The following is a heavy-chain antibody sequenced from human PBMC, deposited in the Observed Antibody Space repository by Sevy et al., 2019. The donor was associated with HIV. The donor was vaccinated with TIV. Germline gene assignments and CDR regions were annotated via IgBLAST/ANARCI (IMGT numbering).Heavy chain of an antibody. Sequence: GGSLRLSCKASGFTFSTYSMHWVRQAPGKGLEWVSSISRTSTTTYYADSAKGRFTISRDNAKNSLYLQMNSLRDEDTAVYCCAREAYYYDSREENWFDPWGQGTLVTVSS. CDR3: AREAYYYDSREENWFDP. CDR1: GFTFSTYS. V-gene: IGHV3-48*02. CDR2: ISRTSTTT. D-gene: IGHD3-22*01. J-gene: IGHJ5*02.